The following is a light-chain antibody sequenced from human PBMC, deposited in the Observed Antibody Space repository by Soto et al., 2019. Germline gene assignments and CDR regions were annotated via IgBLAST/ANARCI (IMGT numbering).Light chain of an antibody. Sequence: EIVLTQSPGTLSLSPGERATLSCRASQSVSTNNLAWYQQRPGQAPRLLIYGASARAAGIPDRFSGSGSGTDFTLTISRLEPEDFAVYYCQQFDTSLWTFGQGTKVEIK. J-gene: IGKJ1*01. CDR2: GAS. CDR1: QSVSTNN. CDR3: QQFDTSLWT. V-gene: IGKV3-20*01.